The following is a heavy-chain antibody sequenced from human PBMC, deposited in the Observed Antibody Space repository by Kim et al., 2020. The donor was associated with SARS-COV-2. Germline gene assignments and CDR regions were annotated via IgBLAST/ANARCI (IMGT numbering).Heavy chain of an antibody. Sequence: GGSLRLSCAASGFTVSSNYMSWVRQAPGKGLEWVSVIYSGGSTYYADSVKGRFTISRDNSKNTLYLQMNSLRAEDTAVYYCARAQPKRYSGSYYFDYWGQGTLVTVSS. V-gene: IGHV3-53*01. CDR1: GFTVSSNY. J-gene: IGHJ4*02. D-gene: IGHD1-26*01. CDR2: IYSGGST. CDR3: ARAQPKRYSGSYYFDY.